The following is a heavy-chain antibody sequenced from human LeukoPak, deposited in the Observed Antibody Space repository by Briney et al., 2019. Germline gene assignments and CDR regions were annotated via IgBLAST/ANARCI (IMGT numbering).Heavy chain of an antibody. Sequence: GGSLRLSRAASGFTFDDYGMSWVRQAPGKGLEWVSGINWNGGSTGYADSVKGRFTISRDNAKNSLYLQMNSLRAEDTALYYCARDGSSGWYGGDFDYWGQGTLVTVSS. CDR1: GFTFDDYG. V-gene: IGHV3-20*04. CDR3: ARDGSSGWYGGDFDY. CDR2: INWNGGST. J-gene: IGHJ4*02. D-gene: IGHD6-13*01.